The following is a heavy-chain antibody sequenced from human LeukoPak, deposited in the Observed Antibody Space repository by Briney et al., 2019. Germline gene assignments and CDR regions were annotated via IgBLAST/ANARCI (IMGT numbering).Heavy chain of an antibody. CDR3: ARGLYGSGSYYYYYGMDV. J-gene: IGHJ6*02. CDR2: TYYRSKWYG. CDR1: GDSVSGNSAA. V-gene: IGHV6-1*01. D-gene: IGHD3-10*01. Sequence: SQTLSLTCAISGDSVSGNSAAWNWIRQSPSTSLEWLGRTYYRSKWYGDYAVSVKSRITINPDTSKNQFSLQLNSVTPEDTAVYYCARGLYGSGSYYYYYGMDVWGQGTTVTVSS.